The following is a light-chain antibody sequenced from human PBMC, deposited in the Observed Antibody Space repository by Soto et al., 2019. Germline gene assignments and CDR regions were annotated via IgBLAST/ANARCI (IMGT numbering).Light chain of an antibody. V-gene: IGKV1-9*01. CDR3: QHLHSYPLT. Sequence: DIQLTQSPSFLSASVGDRVTITCRASHGISSYLAWYQQKPGKAPKLLIFAASTLHSGVPSRFSGSGSGTEFTLTISSLQPEDFATYYCQHLHSYPLTFGGGTKVEMK. CDR1: HGISSY. J-gene: IGKJ4*01. CDR2: AAS.